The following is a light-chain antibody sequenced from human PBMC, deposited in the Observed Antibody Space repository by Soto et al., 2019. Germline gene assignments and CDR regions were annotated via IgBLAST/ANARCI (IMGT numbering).Light chain of an antibody. Sequence: DIVMTQSPLSLPVSPGEPASISCRSSQSLLYRNGYSYLDWYLQKPGQSPQLLIYLGFNRASGVPDRFSGSGSGTDFTLTISRVEAEDVGVYYCKQALQNPLTFGQGTKLEIK. CDR2: LGF. CDR1: QSLLYRNGYSY. CDR3: KQALQNPLT. V-gene: IGKV2-28*01. J-gene: IGKJ2*01.